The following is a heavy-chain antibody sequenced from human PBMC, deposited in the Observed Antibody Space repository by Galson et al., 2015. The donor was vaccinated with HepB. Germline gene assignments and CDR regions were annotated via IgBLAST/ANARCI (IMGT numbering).Heavy chain of an antibody. V-gene: IGHV3-15*01. J-gene: IGHJ4*02. CDR3: ARLTYGDPH. D-gene: IGHD4-17*01. CDR2: IKNRADGGTT. CDR1: GFTFRHAW. Sequence: SLRLSCADSGFTFRHAWMSWVRQAPGKGLEWIGRIKNRADGGTTDYAALVQDRFTISRDDEKNTLYLQMNSLQREDSGVYYCARLTYGDPHWGQGTLVTVYS.